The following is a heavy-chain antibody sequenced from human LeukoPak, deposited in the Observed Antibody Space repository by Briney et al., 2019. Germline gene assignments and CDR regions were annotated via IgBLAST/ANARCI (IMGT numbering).Heavy chain of an antibody. D-gene: IGHD3-22*01. CDR2: INHSGST. V-gene: IGHV4-38-2*02. CDR3: ARHVSRWLQKPSGWFDP. CDR1: GYSISSGYY. J-gene: IGHJ5*02. Sequence: SETLSLTCTVSGYSISSGYYWGWIRQPPGKGLEWIGEINHSGSTNYNPSLKSRVTISVDTSKNQFSLKLSSVTAADTAVYYCARHVSRWLQKPSGWFDPWGQGTLVTVSS.